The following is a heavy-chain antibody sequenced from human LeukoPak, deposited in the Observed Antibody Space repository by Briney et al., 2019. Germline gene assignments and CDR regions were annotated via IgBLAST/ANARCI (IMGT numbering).Heavy chain of an antibody. D-gene: IGHD3-9*01. CDR2: IIPIFGTA. J-gene: IGHJ4*02. CDR1: GGTFSSYT. V-gene: IGHV1-69*13. CDR3: ARSPPQNFDILTGYFAD. Sequence: GAPVKVSCKASGGTFSSYTISWVRQAPGQGLEWMGGIIPIFGTANHAQEFQGRVTITADESTSTAYMELSSLRSEDTAAYYCARSPPQNFDILTGYFADWGQGTLVTVSS.